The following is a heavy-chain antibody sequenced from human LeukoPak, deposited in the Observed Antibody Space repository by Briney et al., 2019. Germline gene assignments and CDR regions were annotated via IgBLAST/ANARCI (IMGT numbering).Heavy chain of an antibody. D-gene: IGHD5-18*01. Sequence: SETLSLTCTVSGGSISSYYWSWIRQPPGKGLEWIGYIYYSGSTNYNPSLKSRVTISVDTSKNQFSLKLSSVTAADTAVYYCARSRGYSYGYPYNWFDPWGQGTLVTASS. J-gene: IGHJ5*02. CDR3: ARSRGYSYGYPYNWFDP. CDR1: GGSISSYY. V-gene: IGHV4-59*01. CDR2: IYYSGST.